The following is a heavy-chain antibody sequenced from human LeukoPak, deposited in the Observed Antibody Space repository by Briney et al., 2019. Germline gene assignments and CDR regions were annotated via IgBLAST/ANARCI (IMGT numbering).Heavy chain of an antibody. CDR3: AKDLGWFGSGGMDV. D-gene: IGHD3-10*01. V-gene: IGHV3-23*01. CDR1: GFTFSSYA. Sequence: GGSLRLSCAASGFTFSSYAMSWVRQAPGKGLEWVSAISGSGGSTYYADSVKGRFTISRDNSKNTLYLQVNSLRAEDTAVYYCAKDLGWFGSGGMDVWGQGTTVTVSS. CDR2: ISGSGGST. J-gene: IGHJ6*02.